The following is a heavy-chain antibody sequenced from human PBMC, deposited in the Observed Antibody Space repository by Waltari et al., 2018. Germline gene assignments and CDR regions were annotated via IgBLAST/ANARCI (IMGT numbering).Heavy chain of an antibody. CDR1: GFTFSSYG. V-gene: IGHV3-23*01. D-gene: IGHD3-22*01. Sequence: EVQLLESGGGLVQPGGSLRLSCAASGFTFSSYGMSWVRQAPGKGLEWVSGISGRGGSTYYADSVKGRFTISRDNSKNTLYLQMNSLRAEDTAVYYCAKGRYYDSSGSYFDYWGQGTLVTVSS. J-gene: IGHJ4*02. CDR3: AKGRYYDSSGSYFDY. CDR2: ISGRGGST.